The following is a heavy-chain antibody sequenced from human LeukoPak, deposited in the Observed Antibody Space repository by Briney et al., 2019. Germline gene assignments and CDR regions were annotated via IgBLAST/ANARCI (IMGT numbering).Heavy chain of an antibody. Sequence: GASVNVSCKASGGTFSSYAISWVRQAPGQGLEWMGGIIPIFGTANYAQKFQGRVTITADESTSTAYMELSSLRSEDTAVYYCARGLYSGRLNNWFDPWGQGTLVTVSS. CDR2: IIPIFGTA. CDR1: GGTFSSYA. CDR3: ARGLYSGRLNNWFDP. J-gene: IGHJ5*02. V-gene: IGHV1-69*01. D-gene: IGHD1-26*01.